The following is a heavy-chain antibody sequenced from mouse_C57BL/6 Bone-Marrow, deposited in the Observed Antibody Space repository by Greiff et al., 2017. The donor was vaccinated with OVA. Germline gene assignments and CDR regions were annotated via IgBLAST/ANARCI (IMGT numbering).Heavy chain of an antibody. Sequence: QVQLKQSGAELARPGASVKLSCKASGYTFTSYGISWVKQRTGQGLEWIGEIYPRSGNTYYNEKFKGKATLTADKSSSTAYMELRSLTSEDSAVYFWARERLRRFWFAYWGQGTLVTVSA. V-gene: IGHV1-81*01. J-gene: IGHJ3*01. CDR3: ARERLRRFWFAY. CDR2: IYPRSGNT. CDR1: GYTFTSYG. D-gene: IGHD3-2*02.